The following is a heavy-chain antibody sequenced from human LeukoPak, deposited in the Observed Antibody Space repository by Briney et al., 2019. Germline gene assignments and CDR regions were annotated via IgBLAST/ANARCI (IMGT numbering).Heavy chain of an antibody. Sequence: KPSETLSLTCTVSGGSISSHYWSWIRQPPGKGLEWIGYIYYSGSTNYNPSLKSRVTISVDTSKNQFSLKLSSVTAADTAVYYCARGFMADNWGQGTLVTVSS. CDR3: ARGFMADN. J-gene: IGHJ4*02. D-gene: IGHD3-10*01. CDR2: IYYSGST. V-gene: IGHV4-59*11. CDR1: GGSISSHY.